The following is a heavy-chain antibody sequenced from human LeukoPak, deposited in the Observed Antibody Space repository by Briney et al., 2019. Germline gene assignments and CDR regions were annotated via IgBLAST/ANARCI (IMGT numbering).Heavy chain of an antibody. D-gene: IGHD2-2*01. CDR3: ARAVGCSSTSCYCDY. CDR1: GGSFSGYY. J-gene: IGHJ4*02. V-gene: IGHV4-34*01. CDR2: INHSGST. Sequence: SETLSLTCAVYGGSFSGYYWSWIRQPPGKGLEWIGEINHSGSTNYNPSLKSRVTIPVDTSKNQFSLKLSSVTAADTAVYYCARAVGCSSTSCYCDYWGQGTLVTVSS.